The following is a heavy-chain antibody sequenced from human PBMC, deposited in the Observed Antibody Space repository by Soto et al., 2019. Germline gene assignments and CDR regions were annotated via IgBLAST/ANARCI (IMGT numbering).Heavy chain of an antibody. CDR2: ISSTTNYI. Sequence: TGGSLRLSGAASGFTFTRYSMNWVRQAPGEGLEWVSSISSTTNYIYYGDSMKGRFTISRDNAKNSLYLEMNSLRAEDTAVYYCARESEDLTSNFDYWGQGTLVTVSS. CDR3: ARESEDLTSNFDY. V-gene: IGHV3-21*06. J-gene: IGHJ4*02. CDR1: GFTFTRYS.